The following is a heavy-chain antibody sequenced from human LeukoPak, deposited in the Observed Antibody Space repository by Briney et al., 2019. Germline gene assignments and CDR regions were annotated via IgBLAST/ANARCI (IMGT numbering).Heavy chain of an antibody. CDR3: AKGSSTSGYEH. CDR2: SGSGGDT. D-gene: IGHD5-12*01. Sequence: PGGSLRLSCAASGFTFSSSVMTWVRQAPGKGPEWVSASGSGGDTYYADSVKGRFTISRDNSRNTLYLQMNNLRAEDTAVYFCAKGSSTSGYEHWGQGTLVTVSS. CDR1: GFTFSSSV. J-gene: IGHJ4*02. V-gene: IGHV3-23*01.